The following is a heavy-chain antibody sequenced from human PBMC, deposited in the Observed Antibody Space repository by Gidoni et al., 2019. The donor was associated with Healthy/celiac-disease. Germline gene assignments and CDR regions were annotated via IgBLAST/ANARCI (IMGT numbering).Heavy chain of an antibody. D-gene: IGHD2-2*01. V-gene: IGHV1-69*01. Sequence: QVQLVQSGAEVKKPGSSVKVSCQASGGTFSSYALSWVRQAPGQGLEWMGGIIPIFGTANYAQKFQGRVTITADESTSTAYMELSSLRSEDTAVYYCARVEDIVVVPAAQPPYYYYYMDVWGKGTTVTVSS. J-gene: IGHJ6*03. CDR1: GGTFSSYA. CDR2: IIPIFGTA. CDR3: ARVEDIVVVPAAQPPYYYYYMDV.